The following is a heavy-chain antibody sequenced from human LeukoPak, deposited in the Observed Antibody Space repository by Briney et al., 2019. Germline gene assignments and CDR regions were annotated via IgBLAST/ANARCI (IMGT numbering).Heavy chain of an antibody. CDR2: IRYDGSNK. CDR3: AKDLGNYYGSGGFDY. V-gene: IGHV3-30*02. Sequence: GGSLRLSCAASGFTFSSYGMHWVRQAPGKGLEWVAFIRYDGSNKYYADSVKGRFTISRDNSKNTLYLQMNSLRAEDTAVYYCAKDLGNYYGSGGFDYWGQGTLVTVSS. J-gene: IGHJ4*02. D-gene: IGHD3-10*01. CDR1: GFTFSSYG.